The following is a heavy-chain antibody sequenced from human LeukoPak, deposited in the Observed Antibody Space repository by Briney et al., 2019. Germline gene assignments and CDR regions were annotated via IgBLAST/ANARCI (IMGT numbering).Heavy chain of an antibody. J-gene: IGHJ6*02. CDR1: GYTFTSYY. CDR2: INPSGGST. V-gene: IGHV1-46*01. Sequence: GASVKVSCKASGYTFTSYYMHWVRQAPGQGLEWMGIINPSGGSTSYAQKFQGRVTMTRDTSTSTVYMELSSLRSEDTAVYYCARDHPAAAAGLYYYGMDVWGQGTLVTVSS. D-gene: IGHD6-13*01. CDR3: ARDHPAAAAGLYYYGMDV.